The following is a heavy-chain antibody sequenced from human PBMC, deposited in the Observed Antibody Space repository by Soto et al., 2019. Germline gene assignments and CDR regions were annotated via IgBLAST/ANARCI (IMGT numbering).Heavy chain of an antibody. J-gene: IGHJ4*02. CDR1: GFTFSSYA. CDR2: ISGSGGST. V-gene: IGHV3-23*01. Sequence: QPGGSLRLSCAASGFTFSSYAMSWVRQAPGKGREWVSAISGSGGSTYYADSVKGRFTISRDNSKNTLYLQMNSLRAEDTAVYYCAKDYLVELELPPPRPFDYRGQGTLVTVSS. D-gene: IGHD1-7*01. CDR3: AKDYLVELELPPPRPFDY.